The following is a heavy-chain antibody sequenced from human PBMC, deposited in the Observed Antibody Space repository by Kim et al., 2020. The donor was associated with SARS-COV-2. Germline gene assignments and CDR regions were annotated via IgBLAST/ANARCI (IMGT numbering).Heavy chain of an antibody. D-gene: IGHD6-13*01. Sequence: GGSLRLSCAASGLTVSSYAMHWVRQAPGKGLEWVAVISYDGDIKWYAEPVKGRFTIARDNSKTTVYLQMNSLRVEDTAVYYCVRDRYSSWSPTFEYWGQGTLVTVSS. CDR1: GLTVSSYA. V-gene: IGHV3-30*04. CDR3: VRDRYSSWSPTFEY. J-gene: IGHJ4*02. CDR2: ISYDGDIK.